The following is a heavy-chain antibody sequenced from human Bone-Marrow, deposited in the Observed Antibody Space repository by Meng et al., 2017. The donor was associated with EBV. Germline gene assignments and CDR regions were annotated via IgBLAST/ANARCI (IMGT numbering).Heavy chain of an antibody. CDR1: GGTFRSDA. CDR2: LIPLSDAP. Sequence: VQVGQSGAEGKKPGSSVKVSCKTSGGTFRSDAISWVRQAPGQGLEWMGGLIPLSDAPHYAQKFQGRVTITADESTSTHYLDLSGLRAEDTAVYYCASESGRGFTPDYWGQGTLVTVSS. CDR3: ASESGRGFTPDY. J-gene: IGHJ4*02. D-gene: IGHD3-10*01. V-gene: IGHV1-69*01.